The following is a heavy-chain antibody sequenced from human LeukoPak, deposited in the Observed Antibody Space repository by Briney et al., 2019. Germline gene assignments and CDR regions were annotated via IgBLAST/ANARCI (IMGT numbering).Heavy chain of an antibody. J-gene: IGHJ1*01. CDR1: AGSINSGTSY. CDR3: ARDSSSPRVKYFKH. D-gene: IGHD6-6*01. CDR2: IYTSGNT. Sequence: SQTLSLTCTVSAGSINSGTSYWSWIRQPAGKGLEWIGHIYTSGNTNYNPSLKSRVTISVDTSKNQFSLKLSSVTAADTAVYYCARDSSSPRVKYFKHWGQGTLVTVSS. V-gene: IGHV4-61*09.